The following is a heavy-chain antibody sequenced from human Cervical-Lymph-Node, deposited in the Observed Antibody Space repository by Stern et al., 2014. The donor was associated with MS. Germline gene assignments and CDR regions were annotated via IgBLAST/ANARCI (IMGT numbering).Heavy chain of an antibody. V-gene: IGHV5-51*03. Sequence: EDPLVASGAELTKPGESLKISCKGSGYSFTSYWIGWVRQIPGTGLDWIGIIYPGDSDTRYSPSFQGQVTISADKSISTAYLQWSSLKASDTAMYYCARGLSNYYYYGMDVWGQGTTVTVSS. D-gene: IGHD3-16*02. CDR3: ARGLSNYYYYGMDV. CDR2: IYPGDSDT. J-gene: IGHJ6*02. CDR1: GYSFTSYW.